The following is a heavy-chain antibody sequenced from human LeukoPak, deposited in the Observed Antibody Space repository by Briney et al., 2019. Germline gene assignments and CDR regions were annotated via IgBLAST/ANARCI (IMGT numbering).Heavy chain of an antibody. V-gene: IGHV4-4*07. D-gene: IGHD3-10*01. CDR1: GGSISSYY. Sequence: SETLSLTCTVSGGSISSYYWSWIRQPAGKGLEWIGRIYTSGSTNYNPSLKSRVTMSVDTSKNQFSLKLSSVTAADTAVYYCARAGEWFGELSGAFDIWGQGTMVTVSS. CDR3: ARAGEWFGELSGAFDI. CDR2: IYTSGST. J-gene: IGHJ3*02.